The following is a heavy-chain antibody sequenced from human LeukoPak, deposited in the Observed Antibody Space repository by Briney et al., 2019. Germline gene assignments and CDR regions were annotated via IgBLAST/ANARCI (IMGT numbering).Heavy chain of an antibody. D-gene: IGHD6-19*01. J-gene: IGHJ3*02. Sequence: SETLSLTCIVSGGSTSNYYWSWIRQPPGTGLEWIGYIYYSGSTNYNPSLKSRVTMSVDTSKNQFSLNLRSVTAADTAVYYCARQRSGWSYDGFHIWGQGTMVTVSS. CDR3: ARQRSGWSYDGFHI. V-gene: IGHV4-59*01. CDR2: IYYSGST. CDR1: GGSTSNYY.